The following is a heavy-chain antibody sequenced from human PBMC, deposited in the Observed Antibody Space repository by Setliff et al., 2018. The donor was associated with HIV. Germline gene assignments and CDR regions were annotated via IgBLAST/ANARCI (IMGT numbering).Heavy chain of an antibody. CDR1: GYTFTSYA. CDR3: ARGHRVAVAGKRFNYYYYGIDV. Sequence: ASVKVSCKASGYTFTSYAMNWVRQAPGQGLEWMGWINTNTGNPTYAQGFTGRFVFSLDTSVSTAYLQISSLKAEDTAVYYCARGHRVAVAGKRFNYYYYGIDVWGQGTTVTVSS. CDR2: INTNTGNP. D-gene: IGHD6-19*01. V-gene: IGHV7-4-1*02. J-gene: IGHJ6*02.